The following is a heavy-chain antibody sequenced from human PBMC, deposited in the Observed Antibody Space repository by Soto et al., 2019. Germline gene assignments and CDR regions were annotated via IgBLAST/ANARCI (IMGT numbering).Heavy chain of an antibody. Sequence: GGSLRLSCAASGFTFSNYWMNWVRQAPGKGLEWVANIKQDGSEKYFVDSVKGRFTISRDNAKNSLYLQMNSLRAEDTAVYYCARDLGRTAAGYYYYYAMDVWGQGTTVTVSS. V-gene: IGHV3-7*01. CDR3: ARDLGRTAAGYYYYYAMDV. CDR2: IKQDGSEK. CDR1: GFTFSNYW. D-gene: IGHD2-2*01. J-gene: IGHJ6*02.